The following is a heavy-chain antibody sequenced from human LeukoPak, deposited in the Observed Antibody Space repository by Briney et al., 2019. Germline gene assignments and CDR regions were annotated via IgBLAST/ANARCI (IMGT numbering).Heavy chain of an antibody. D-gene: IGHD3-10*01. CDR3: ARDVVRGFLGAFDI. CDR2: INHSGST. Sequence: SETLSLTCAVYGGSFSGYYWSWIRQPPGKGLEWIGEINHSGSTNYNPSLKSRVTISVDTSKNQFSLKLSSVTAADSAGYYGARDVVRGFLGAFDIWGQGTMVTVSS. CDR1: GGSFSGYY. J-gene: IGHJ3*02. V-gene: IGHV4-34*01.